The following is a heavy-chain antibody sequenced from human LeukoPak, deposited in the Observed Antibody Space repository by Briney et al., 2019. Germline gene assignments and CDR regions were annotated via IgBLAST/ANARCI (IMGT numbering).Heavy chain of an antibody. Sequence: GGSLRLSCAASGFTFSSYGMHWVRQAPGKGLEWVAVIWYDGSNKYYADSVKGRFTISRDNSKNTLYLQMNSLRAEDTAVYYCARTPYDSSGYYYGYFDYWGQGTLVTVSS. CDR2: IWYDGSNK. CDR3: ARTPYDSSGYYYGYFDY. CDR1: GFTFSSYG. J-gene: IGHJ4*02. V-gene: IGHV3-33*01. D-gene: IGHD3-22*01.